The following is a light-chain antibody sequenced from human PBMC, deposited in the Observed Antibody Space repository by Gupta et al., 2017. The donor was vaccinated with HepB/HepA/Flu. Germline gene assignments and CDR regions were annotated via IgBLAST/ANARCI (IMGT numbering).Light chain of an antibody. CDR2: EVT. V-gene: IGLV2-23*02. J-gene: IGLJ3*02. Sequence: QPALTQPASVSGSPGQSTTISCTETSSDIGKYNWVSWYQQVPGKVPKLTIYEVTKRPSGISNSFSGSKSGNTASLTISRLQADDEGDYYCCSYAGNSIWVFGGGTKLTVL. CDR1: SSDIGKYNW. CDR3: CSYAGNSIWV.